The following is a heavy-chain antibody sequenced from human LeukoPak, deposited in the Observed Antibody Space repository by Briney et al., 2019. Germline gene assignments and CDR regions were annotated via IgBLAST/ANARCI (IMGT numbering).Heavy chain of an antibody. CDR3: AREAVGAAMIFDY. V-gene: IGHV4-61*02. CDR1: GGSISSGSYY. D-gene: IGHD1-26*01. J-gene: IGHJ4*02. CDR2: IYTNGST. Sequence: PSETLPLTCTVSGGSISSGSYYWSWIRQPAGKGLEWIGRIYTNGSTNYNPSLKSRVTISVDTSKNQFSLKLSSVTAADTAVYYCAREAVGAAMIFDYWGQGTLVTVSS.